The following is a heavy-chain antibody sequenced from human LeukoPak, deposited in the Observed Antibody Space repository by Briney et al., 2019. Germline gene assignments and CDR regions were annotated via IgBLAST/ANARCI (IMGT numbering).Heavy chain of an antibody. CDR3: AHRACIAVAGVDLPLCEEQNWFDP. J-gene: IGHJ5*02. CDR1: GFSLSTTAVG. Sequence: SGPTLVKPTQTLTLTCTFSGFSLSTTAVGVGWIRQPPGKALEWLALIYWDDDKRYRPSLKSRLTITKDTSKNQVVLTMTNMDPVDTATYYCAHRACIAVAGVDLPLCEEQNWFDPWGQGTLVTVSS. CDR2: IYWDDDK. V-gene: IGHV2-5*02. D-gene: IGHD6-19*01.